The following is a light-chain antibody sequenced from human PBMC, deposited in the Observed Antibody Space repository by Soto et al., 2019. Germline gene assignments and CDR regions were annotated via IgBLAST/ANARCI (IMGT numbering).Light chain of an antibody. V-gene: IGKV3-11*01. CDR2: DAS. J-gene: IGKJ3*01. CDR1: QSVGTY. Sequence: ELVLTQSPATLSLSPGERATLSCRASQSVGTYLAWYQHKPGQDPRLLIHDASSRAAGIPARFSGSGSGTDFTLTITGLEPEDFAIYYCQQRSHWPPISFGPGTRVDIK. CDR3: QQRSHWPPIS.